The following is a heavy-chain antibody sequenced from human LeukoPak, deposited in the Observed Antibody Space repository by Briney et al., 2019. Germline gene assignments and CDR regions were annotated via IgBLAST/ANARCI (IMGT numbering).Heavy chain of an antibody. Sequence: ASVKVSCKVSGYTLTELSMHWVRQAPGKGLEWMGGFDPEDGETIYAQKFQGRVTMTEDTSTDTAYMELSSLRSEDTAVYYCATISFRGGDRAFDIWGQGTMVTVSS. CDR3: ATISFRGGDRAFDI. D-gene: IGHD2-21*02. J-gene: IGHJ3*02. CDR1: GYTLTELS. CDR2: FDPEDGET. V-gene: IGHV1-24*01.